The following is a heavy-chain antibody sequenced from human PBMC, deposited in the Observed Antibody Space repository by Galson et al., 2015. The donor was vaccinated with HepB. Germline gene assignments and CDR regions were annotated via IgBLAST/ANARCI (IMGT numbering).Heavy chain of an antibody. J-gene: IGHJ5*02. D-gene: IGHD3-3*01. CDR2: INSDGSNT. Sequence: SLRLSCAASRFTFSSYWMHWVRQAPGKALVWVSRINSDGSNTTYADSVKGRFTISRDNAKNTLYLQMNSLRAEDTAVYYCARGGYYFDASGYSWGQGTLVTVSS. CDR3: ARGGYYFDASGYS. V-gene: IGHV3-74*03. CDR1: RFTFSSYW.